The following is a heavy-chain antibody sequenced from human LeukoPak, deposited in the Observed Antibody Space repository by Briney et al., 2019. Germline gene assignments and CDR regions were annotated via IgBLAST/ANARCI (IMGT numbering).Heavy chain of an antibody. J-gene: IGHJ3*02. Sequence: SVKVSCKASGFTFTSSAMQWVRQARGQRLEWIGWIVVGSGNTNYAQKFQERVTITRDMSTSTAYMELGSLRSEDTAVYYCAAGQMYSSTFDIWGQGTMVTVSS. V-gene: IGHV1-58*02. D-gene: IGHD6-13*01. CDR2: IVVGSGNT. CDR1: GFTFTSSA. CDR3: AAGQMYSSTFDI.